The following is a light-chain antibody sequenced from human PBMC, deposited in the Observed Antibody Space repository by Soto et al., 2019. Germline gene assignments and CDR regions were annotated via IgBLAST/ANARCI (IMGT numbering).Light chain of an antibody. CDR3: QQYNNWWT. CDR2: KAA. J-gene: IGKJ1*01. Sequence: DIQMTQSPSSLSASVGDRVTIPFRASQSISSWLAWYQQKPGKAPKLLIYKAASLESGVPSRFSGSGSGTEFTLTISSLQPDDFATYYCQQYNNWWTFGQGTKVEI. V-gene: IGKV1-5*03. CDR1: QSISSW.